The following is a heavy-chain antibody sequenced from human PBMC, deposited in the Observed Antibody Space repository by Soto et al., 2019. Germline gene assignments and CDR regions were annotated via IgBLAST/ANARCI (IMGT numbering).Heavy chain of an antibody. CDR3: ARDQREVPYRDYYYYGMDV. CDR2: IIPIFGTA. J-gene: IGHJ6*02. Sequence: GASVKVSCKASGGTFSSYAISWVRQAPGQGLEWMEGIIPIFGTANYAQKFQGRVTITADESTSTAYMELSSLRSEDTAVYYCARDQREVPYRDYYYYGMDVWGQGTTVTVSS. V-gene: IGHV1-69*13. CDR1: GGTFSSYA. D-gene: IGHD1-26*01.